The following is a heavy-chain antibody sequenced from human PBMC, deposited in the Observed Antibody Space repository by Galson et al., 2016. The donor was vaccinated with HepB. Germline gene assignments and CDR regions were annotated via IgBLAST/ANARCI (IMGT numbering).Heavy chain of an antibody. V-gene: IGHV3-23*01. Sequence: SLRLSCAASGFSFSNSCMSWVRQAPGRGLEWVSRITRSGDATHYADLVKGRFAISRDKSKNTLYLYMNNLTAGDTAIYYCGKHGGFDYWGQGALVTVSS. CDR1: GFSFSNSC. D-gene: IGHD3-16*01. CDR2: ITRSGDAT. J-gene: IGHJ4*02. CDR3: GKHGGFDY.